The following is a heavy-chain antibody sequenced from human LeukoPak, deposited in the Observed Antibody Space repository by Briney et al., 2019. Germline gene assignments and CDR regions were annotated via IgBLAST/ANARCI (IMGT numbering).Heavy chain of an antibody. CDR2: IYTSGST. CDR3: ARGIVVVPAATRYYYYYMDV. J-gene: IGHJ6*03. D-gene: IGHD2-2*01. V-gene: IGHV4-61*02. CDR1: GGSISSGSYY. Sequence: NPSQTLSLTCTVSGGSISSGSYYWSWIRQPAGKGLEWIGRIYTSGSTNYNPSLKSRVTISVDTSKNQFSLKLSSVTAADTAVYYCARGIVVVPAATRYYYYYMDVWGKGTTVTVSS.